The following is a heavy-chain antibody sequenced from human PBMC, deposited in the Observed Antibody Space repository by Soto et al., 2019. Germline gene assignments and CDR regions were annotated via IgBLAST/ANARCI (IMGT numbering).Heavy chain of an antibody. V-gene: IGHV4-4*07. CDR3: ARENYGDSGRAFDP. CDR1: GGSISSYP. Sequence: SETLSLTCTVSGGSISSYPWTWIRQPAGKELEWIGRFYTTGTTTYNPSLKSRATMSVDTSKNQFSLKLSSVTAADTAIYYCARENYGDSGRAFDPRGQRTLVTVSS. D-gene: IGHD4-17*01. J-gene: IGHJ5*02. CDR2: FYTTGTT.